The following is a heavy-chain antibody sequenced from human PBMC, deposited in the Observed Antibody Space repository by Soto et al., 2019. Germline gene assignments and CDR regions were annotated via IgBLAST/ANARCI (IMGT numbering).Heavy chain of an antibody. CDR3: TTTTLGYCSGGSCRQFDY. D-gene: IGHD2-15*01. V-gene: IGHV3-15*07. J-gene: IGHJ4*02. Sequence: PGGSLRLSCAASGFTFSNAWMNWVSQAPGKGLEWVGRIKSKTDGGTTDYAAPVKGRFTISRDDSKNTLYLQMNSLKTEDTAVYYCTTTTLGYCSGGSCRQFDYWGQGTLVTVS. CDR1: GFTFSNAW. CDR2: IKSKTDGGTT.